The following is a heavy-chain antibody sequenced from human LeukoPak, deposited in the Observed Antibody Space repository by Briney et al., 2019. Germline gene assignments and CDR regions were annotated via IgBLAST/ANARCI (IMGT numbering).Heavy chain of an antibody. CDR2: ISGSDGST. V-gene: IGHV3-20*04. J-gene: IGHJ4*02. CDR3: ARGRYYDSSGHFDY. CDR1: GFSFSSFG. Sequence: PGGSLRLSCAASGFSFSSFGMSWVRQAPGKGLEWVSRISGSDGSTGYADSVKGRFTISRDNAKNSLYLQMNSLRAEDTALYYCARGRYYDSSGHFDYWGQGTLVTVSS. D-gene: IGHD3-22*01.